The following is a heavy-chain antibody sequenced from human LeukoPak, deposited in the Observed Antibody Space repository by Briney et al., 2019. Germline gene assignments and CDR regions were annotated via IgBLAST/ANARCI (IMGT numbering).Heavy chain of an antibody. Sequence: ASVKVSCKASGYTFTGYYLFWVRQAPGQGLEWMGRIHPDSGGANYPQKFHGRVTMTRDTSSSTAYMELSRLRSDDTAVYYCARHYSYDIGGYDAFDIWGQGTMVTVSS. CDR1: GYTFTGYY. CDR2: IHPDSGGA. J-gene: IGHJ3*02. CDR3: ARHYSYDIGGYDAFDI. D-gene: IGHD3-22*01. V-gene: IGHV1-2*06.